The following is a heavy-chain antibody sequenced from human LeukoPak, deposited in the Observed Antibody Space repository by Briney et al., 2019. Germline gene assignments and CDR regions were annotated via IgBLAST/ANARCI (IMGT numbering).Heavy chain of an antibody. CDR2: INHSGST. J-gene: IGHJ5*02. Sequence: PSETLSLTCAVYGGSFSGYYWSWIRQPPGKGLEWIGEINHSGSTNYNPSLKSRVTISVDTSKNQFSLKLSSVTAADTAVYYCARLRAFLSGYSSSWHRVYNWFDPWGQGTLVTVSS. V-gene: IGHV4-34*01. D-gene: IGHD6-13*01. CDR3: ARLRAFLSGYSSSWHRVYNWFDP. CDR1: GGSFSGYY.